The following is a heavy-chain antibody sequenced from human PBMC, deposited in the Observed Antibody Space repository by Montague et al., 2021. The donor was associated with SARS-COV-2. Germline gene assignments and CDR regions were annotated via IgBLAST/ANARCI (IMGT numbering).Heavy chain of an antibody. J-gene: IGHJ5*02. Sequence: SLRLSCPASGFTFSSYAMHWVRQAPGKGLEWVAVISYDGSNKYYADSVKGRFTISRDNSKNTLYLQMNSLRAEDTAVYYCARASSGSYWWFDPWGQGTLVTVSS. CDR3: ARASSGSYWWFDP. V-gene: IGHV3-30*04. CDR1: GFTFSSYA. D-gene: IGHD1-26*01. CDR2: ISYDGSNK.